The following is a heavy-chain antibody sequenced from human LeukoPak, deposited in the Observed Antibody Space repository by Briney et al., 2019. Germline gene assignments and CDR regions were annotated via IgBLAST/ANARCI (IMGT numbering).Heavy chain of an antibody. V-gene: IGHV4-31*03. Sequence: SQTLSLTCTVSGGSISSGGYYWSWIRQHPGKGLEWIGYIYYSGSTYYNPSLESRVTISVDTSKNQFSLKLSSVTAADTAVYYCARELRRDGYADYWGQGTLVTVSS. CDR2: IYYSGST. CDR1: GGSISSGGYY. D-gene: IGHD5-24*01. CDR3: ARELRRDGYADY. J-gene: IGHJ4*02.